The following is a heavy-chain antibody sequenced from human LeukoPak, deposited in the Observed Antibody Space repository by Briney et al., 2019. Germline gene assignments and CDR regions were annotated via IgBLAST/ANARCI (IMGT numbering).Heavy chain of an antibody. CDR1: GFTFSSYS. CDR2: ISSSSSYI. D-gene: IGHD3-3*01. J-gene: IGHJ4*02. CDR3: ARDTRTILGVASLDY. V-gene: IGHV3-21*01. Sequence: GGSLRLSCAASGFTFSSYSMNWVRHAPGKGLEWVSSISSSSSYIYYADSVKGRFTISRDNAKNSLYLQMNSLRAEDTAVYYCARDTRTILGVASLDYWGQGTLVTVSS.